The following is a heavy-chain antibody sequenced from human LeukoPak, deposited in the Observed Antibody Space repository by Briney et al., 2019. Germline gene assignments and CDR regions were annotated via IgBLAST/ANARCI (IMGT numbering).Heavy chain of an antibody. Sequence: TSETLSLTCTVSGYSMTSGYYWGWIRQPPGKGLEWIGTIYHSGNTYYNPSLRSRVTILVDTSKNQFSLNVRSVMAADTAVYYCASPNYYDSSDYYRYWGQGTLVTVSS. J-gene: IGHJ4*02. CDR1: GYSMTSGYY. CDR3: ASPNYYDSSDYYRY. CDR2: IYHSGNT. V-gene: IGHV4-38-2*02. D-gene: IGHD3-22*01.